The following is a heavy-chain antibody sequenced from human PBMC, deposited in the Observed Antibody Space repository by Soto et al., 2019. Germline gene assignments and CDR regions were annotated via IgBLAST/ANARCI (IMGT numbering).Heavy chain of an antibody. Sequence: PSETLSLTCTVSGGSISSYHWSWIRQPPGKGLEWIGYIYNSGSTNYNPSLKSRVTISVDTSKNQFSLKLSSVTAADTAVYYCAYGDSRGPFDSWGQGTLVTFSS. CDR3: AYGDSRGPFDS. CDR1: GGSISSYH. V-gene: IGHV4-59*01. J-gene: IGHJ4*02. CDR2: IYNSGST. D-gene: IGHD4-17*01.